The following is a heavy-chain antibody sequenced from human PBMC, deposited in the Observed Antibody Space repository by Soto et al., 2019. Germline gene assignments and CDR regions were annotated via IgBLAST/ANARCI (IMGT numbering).Heavy chain of an antibody. V-gene: IGHV4-59*01. CDR2: IYYTGLS. Sequence: SETLSLTCTVSGGSISSYYWSWIRQPPGKGLEWIGYIYYTGLSNSNPSLNSRVTMSVDTSKNQFSLKLSSVTAADTAVYYCASHSSHWPFFDFWGQGTLVTISS. CDR1: GGSISSYY. D-gene: IGHD6-13*01. J-gene: IGHJ4*02. CDR3: ASHSSHWPFFDF.